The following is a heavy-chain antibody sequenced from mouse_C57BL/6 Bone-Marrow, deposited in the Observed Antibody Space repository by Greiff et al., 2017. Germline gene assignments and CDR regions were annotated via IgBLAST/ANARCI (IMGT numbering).Heavy chain of an antibody. D-gene: IGHD1-1*01. J-gene: IGHJ4*01. CDR2: IYPGNGDT. CDR1: GYTFTSYN. CDR3: ARDYGSSYVGYAMDY. Sequence: QVQLKESGAELVRPGASVKMSCKASGYTFTSYNMHWVKQTPRQGLEWIGAIYPGNGDTSYNEKFKSKATLTVDTSSSTAYMQLSSLTSEDSAVXYCARDYGSSYVGYAMDYWGQGTSVTVSS. V-gene: IGHV1-12*01.